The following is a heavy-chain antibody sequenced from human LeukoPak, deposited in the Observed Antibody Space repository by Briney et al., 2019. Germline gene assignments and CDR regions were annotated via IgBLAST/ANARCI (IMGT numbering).Heavy chain of an antibody. Sequence: SETLSLTCAVYGGSFSGYYWTWIRQPPGKGLEWIGEINHSRSTKYSPSLKSRVTISVDTSKNQFSLKLSSVTAADTAVYYCARVERYFDLWGRGTLVTVSS. J-gene: IGHJ2*01. V-gene: IGHV4-34*01. CDR3: ARVERYFDL. D-gene: IGHD1-1*01. CDR2: INHSRST. CDR1: GGSFSGYY.